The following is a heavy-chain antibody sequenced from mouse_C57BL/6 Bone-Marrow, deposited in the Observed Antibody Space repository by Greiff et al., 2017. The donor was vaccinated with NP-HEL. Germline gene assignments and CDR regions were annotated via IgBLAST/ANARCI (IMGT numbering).Heavy chain of an antibody. CDR2: IDPETGGT. V-gene: IGHV1-15*01. CDR3: TRRGGSSYAAMDY. J-gene: IGHJ4*01. Sequence: VKLMESGAELVRPGASVTLSCKASGYTFTDYEMHWVKQTPVHGLEWIGAIDPETGGTAYNQKFKGKAILTADKSSSTAYMELRSLTSEDSAVYYCTRRGGSSYAAMDYWGQGTSVTVSS. D-gene: IGHD1-1*01. CDR1: GYTFTDYE.